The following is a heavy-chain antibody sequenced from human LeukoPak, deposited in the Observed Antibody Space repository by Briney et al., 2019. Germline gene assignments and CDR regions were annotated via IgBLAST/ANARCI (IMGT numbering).Heavy chain of an antibody. Sequence: GRSLRLSCAASGFTFSGYPMQWVRQAPGKGLEWVAVISNDGSNRYYADSVKGRFTISRDNSKNTLYLQMNSLRAEDTALYYCARDFGRDGYNYGGKNWFDPWGQGTLVTVSS. J-gene: IGHJ5*02. CDR1: GFTFSGYP. CDR2: ISNDGSNR. V-gene: IGHV3-30-3*01. D-gene: IGHD5-24*01. CDR3: ARDFGRDGYNYGGKNWFDP.